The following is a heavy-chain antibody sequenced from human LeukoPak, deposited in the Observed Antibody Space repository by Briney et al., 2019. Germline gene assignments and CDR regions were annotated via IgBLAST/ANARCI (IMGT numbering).Heavy chain of an antibody. J-gene: IGHJ4*02. Sequence: GGSLRLSCAASGFTIPNYAINWVRQAPGKGLEWVSAIRGSGGSTYYADSVKGRFTISRDNSKNTLHLQMNSLRAEDTAVYYCARDWGKGDYWGQGTLVTVSS. CDR2: IRGSGGST. CDR3: ARDWGKGDY. D-gene: IGHD3-16*01. CDR1: GFTIPNYA. V-gene: IGHV3-23*01.